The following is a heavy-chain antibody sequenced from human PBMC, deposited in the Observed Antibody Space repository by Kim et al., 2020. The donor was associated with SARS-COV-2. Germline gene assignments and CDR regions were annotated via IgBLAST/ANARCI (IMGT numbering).Heavy chain of an antibody. CDR2: ISGSGGST. CDR1: GFTFSSYA. V-gene: IGHV3-23*01. J-gene: IGHJ4*02. CDR3: AKDLTYGSGSYYSPHYFDY. D-gene: IGHD3-10*01. Sequence: GGSLRLSCAASGFTFSSYAMSWVRQAPGKGLEWVSAISGSGGSTYYADSVKGRFTISRDNSKNTLYLQMNSLRAEDTAVYYCAKDLTYGSGSYYSPHYFDYWGQGTLVTVSS.